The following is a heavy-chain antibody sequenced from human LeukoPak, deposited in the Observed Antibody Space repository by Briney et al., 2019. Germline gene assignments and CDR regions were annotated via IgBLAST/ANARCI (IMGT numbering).Heavy chain of an antibody. CDR2: ISPIFGTA. CDR3: ARDEGYCSSTSCYLFDY. V-gene: IGHV1-69*13. J-gene: IGHJ4*02. D-gene: IGHD2-2*01. Sequence: SVKVSCKASGGTFSSYAISWVRRAPGQGLEWMGGISPIFGTANYAQKFQGRVTITADESTSTAYMELSSLRSEDTAVYYCARDEGYCSSTSCYLFDYWGQGTLVTVSS. CDR1: GGTFSSYA.